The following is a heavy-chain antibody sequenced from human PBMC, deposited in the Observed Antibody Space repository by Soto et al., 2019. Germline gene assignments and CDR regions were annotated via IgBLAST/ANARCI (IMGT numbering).Heavy chain of an antibody. Sequence: GGSLRLSCAASGFTVSSYGLHWVRQPPGKGLEWLAFISYDGSDKFYADSVKGRFTISRDSSKNTLYLQLNSLRAEDTAVYYCARVLGGFPNFDFWVQGTLVTSPQ. CDR3: ARVLGGFPNFDF. CDR1: GFTVSSYG. D-gene: IGHD2-15*01. J-gene: IGHJ4*02. V-gene: IGHV3-30-3*01. CDR2: ISYDGSDK.